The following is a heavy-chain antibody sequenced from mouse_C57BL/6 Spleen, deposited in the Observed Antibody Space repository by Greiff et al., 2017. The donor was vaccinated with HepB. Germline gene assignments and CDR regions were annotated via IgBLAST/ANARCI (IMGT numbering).Heavy chain of an antibody. CDR1: GYAFSSSW. CDR2: IYPGDGDT. V-gene: IGHV1-82*01. CDR3: ARGITTVVAQEFAY. Sequence: QVQLQQSGPELVKPGASVKISCKASGYAFSSSWMNWVKQRPGKGLEWIGRIYPGDGDTNYNGKFKGKATLTADKSSSTAYMQLSSLTSEDSAVYFCARGITTVVAQEFAYWGQGTLVTVSA. D-gene: IGHD1-1*01. J-gene: IGHJ3*01.